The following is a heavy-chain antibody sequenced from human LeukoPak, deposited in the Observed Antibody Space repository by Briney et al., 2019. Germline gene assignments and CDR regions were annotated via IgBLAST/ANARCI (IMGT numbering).Heavy chain of an antibody. CDR3: AQSLGSGNWVGNWFDP. CDR2: IYYTGRT. Sequence: SETLSLTCTVSGGSISSSSHSWGWIRQPPGKGLEWTGTIYYTGRTYYNPSLESRLTISVDTSKNQFSLKLTSVTAADTAIYYCAQSLGSGNWVGNWFDPWGQGTLVTVSA. CDR1: GGSISSSSHS. J-gene: IGHJ5*02. V-gene: IGHV4-39*01. D-gene: IGHD2-15*01.